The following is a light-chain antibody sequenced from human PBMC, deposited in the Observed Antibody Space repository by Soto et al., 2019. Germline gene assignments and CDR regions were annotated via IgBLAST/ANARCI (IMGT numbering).Light chain of an antibody. CDR2: AAS. J-gene: IGKJ1*01. V-gene: IGKV3-20*01. CDR3: QPYGSQSWT. Sequence: EIVLTQSPGTLSLSPGQRFTLSCRASQSVTSNYLDWYQQKTGQAPRILIFAASSRATGIPEKLSGSGSGTDLTITISRMETDDFEVYYCQPYGSQSWTFGHGTKVDIK. CDR1: QSVTSNY.